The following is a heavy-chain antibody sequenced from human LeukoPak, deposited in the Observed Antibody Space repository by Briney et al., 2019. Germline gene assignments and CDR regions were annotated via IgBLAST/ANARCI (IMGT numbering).Heavy chain of an antibody. Sequence: PSETLSLTCTVSGVSVGSGDYFWSWIRRPPGKGLEWIGYIYFSGSTDSNPSLESRVTVSIDTSKNQFSLKLRSVTAADAAVYYCTRNVSPDYWGQGLLVTVSS. J-gene: IGHJ4*02. CDR1: GVSVGSGDYF. CDR2: IYFSGST. V-gene: IGHV4-30-4*08. D-gene: IGHD1-14*01. CDR3: TRNVSPDY.